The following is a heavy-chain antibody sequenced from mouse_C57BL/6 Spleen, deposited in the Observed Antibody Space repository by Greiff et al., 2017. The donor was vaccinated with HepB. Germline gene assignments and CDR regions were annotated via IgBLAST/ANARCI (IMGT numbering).Heavy chain of an antibody. Sequence: VKLMESGPELVKPGASVKISCKASGYAFSSSWMNWVKQRPGKGLEWIGRIYPGDGDTNYNGKFKGKATLTADKSSSTAYMQLSSLTSEDSAVYFCARGEWDYAMDYWGQGTSVTVSS. J-gene: IGHJ4*01. CDR3: ARGEWDYAMDY. CDR1: GYAFSSSW. V-gene: IGHV1-82*01. CDR2: IYPGDGDT.